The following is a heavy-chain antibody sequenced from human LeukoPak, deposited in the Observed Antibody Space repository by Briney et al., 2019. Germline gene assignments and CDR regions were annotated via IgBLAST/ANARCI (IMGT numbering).Heavy chain of an antibody. Sequence: VASVKVSCKASGGTFSSYAISWVRQAPGQGLEWMGGIIPIFGTANYAQKFQGRVTITADESTSTAYMALSSLRSEDTAVYYCAVIVVVPAATSTNWFDPWGQGTLVTVSS. CDR2: IIPIFGTA. CDR3: AVIVVVPAATSTNWFDP. CDR1: GGTFSSYA. V-gene: IGHV1-69*13. J-gene: IGHJ5*02. D-gene: IGHD2-2*01.